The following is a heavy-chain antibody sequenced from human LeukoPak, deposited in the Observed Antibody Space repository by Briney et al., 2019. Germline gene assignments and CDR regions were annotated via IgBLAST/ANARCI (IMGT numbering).Heavy chain of an antibody. D-gene: IGHD5-12*01. CDR3: ARSGPTLLWSKYFDY. V-gene: IGHV3-30*03. CDR2: ISHDGINT. Sequence: PGRSLRLSCAASRFSFSNYAMHWVRQDSGRGLEWLAVISHDGINTYYADSVKGRFTISRDNSKNTLHLQMNDLRADDTAIYYCARSGPTLLWSKYFDYWGQGALVTVSS. J-gene: IGHJ4*02. CDR1: RFSFSNYA.